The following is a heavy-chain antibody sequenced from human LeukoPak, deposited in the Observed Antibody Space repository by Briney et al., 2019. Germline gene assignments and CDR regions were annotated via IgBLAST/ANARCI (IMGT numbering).Heavy chain of an antibody. V-gene: IGHV1-18*04. CDR1: GYTFTSYG. D-gene: IGHD2/OR15-2a*01. J-gene: IGHJ4*02. CDR2: ISAYNGNT. Sequence: SVKVSCKASGYTFTSYGISWVRQAPGQGLEWMGWISAYNGNTNYAQKLQGRVTMTTDTSTSTAYMELRSLRSDDTAVYYCARDPNIVTGLYYFDYWGQGTLVTVPS. CDR3: ARDPNIVTGLYYFDY.